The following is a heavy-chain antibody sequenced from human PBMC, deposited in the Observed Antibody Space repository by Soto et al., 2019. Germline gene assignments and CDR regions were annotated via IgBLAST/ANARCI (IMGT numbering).Heavy chain of an antibody. CDR1: GFTFSSYS. D-gene: IGHD6-19*01. CDR3: ARESSAGYSSAWYVPPDY. Sequence: EVQLVESGGGLVKPGGSLRLSCAASGFTFSSYSMNWVRQAPGKGLEWVSCISSSSSYIYYADSVKGRFTISRDNAKNSLYLQVSSLRAEDTAVYYCARESSAGYSSAWYVPPDYWGQGTLVTVSS. J-gene: IGHJ4*02. V-gene: IGHV3-21*06. CDR2: ISSSSSYI.